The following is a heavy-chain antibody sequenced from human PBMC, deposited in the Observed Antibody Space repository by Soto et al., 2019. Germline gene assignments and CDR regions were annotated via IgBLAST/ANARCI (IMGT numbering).Heavy chain of an antibody. CDR1: GGTFSSYA. D-gene: IGHD6-6*01. V-gene: IGHV1-69*01. CDR3: ARESEYSSSYWFDP. Sequence: QVQLVQSGAEVKKPGSSVKVSCKASGGTFSSYAISWVRQAPEQGLEWMGGIIPIFGTANYAQKFQGRVTITADESTSTAYMELSSLRSEDTAVYYCARESEYSSSYWFDPWGQGTLVTVSS. CDR2: IIPIFGTA. J-gene: IGHJ5*02.